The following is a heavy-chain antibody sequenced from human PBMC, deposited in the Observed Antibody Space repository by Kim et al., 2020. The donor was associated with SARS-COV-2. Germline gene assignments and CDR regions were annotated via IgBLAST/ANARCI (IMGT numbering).Heavy chain of an antibody. CDR3: AREVPAAAKYKGFDH. CDR1: EFTFNEYW. D-gene: IGHD2-2*01. V-gene: IGHV3-7*01. CDR2: IRQDGGEK. Sequence: GGSLRLSCAASEFTFNEYWMSWVRQAPGKGLEWVANIRQDGGEKYYVDSVKGRFTISRDNAKNSLYLQMNSLRAEDTAVYYCAREVPAAAKYKGFDHWGQGTLVTVSS. J-gene: IGHJ4*02.